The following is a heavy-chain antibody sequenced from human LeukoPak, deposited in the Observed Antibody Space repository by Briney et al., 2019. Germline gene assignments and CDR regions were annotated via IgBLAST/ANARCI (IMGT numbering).Heavy chain of an antibody. V-gene: IGHV1-69*04. Sequence: SVKVSCKASGGTFSSYAISWVRQVPGQGLEWMGRIIPILGIANYAQKFQGRVTITADKSTSTAYIELSSLRSEDTAVYYCASDRYCSGGSCWGIWGQGTLVTVSS. J-gene: IGHJ4*02. D-gene: IGHD2-15*01. CDR2: IIPILGIA. CDR1: GGTFSSYA. CDR3: ASDRYCSGGSCWGI.